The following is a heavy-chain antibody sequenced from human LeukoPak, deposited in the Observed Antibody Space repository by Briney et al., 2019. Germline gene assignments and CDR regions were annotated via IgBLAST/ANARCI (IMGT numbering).Heavy chain of an antibody. V-gene: IGHV3-23*01. CDR1: GFTFSSYA. CDR3: AKAANYDILTGYYLDY. J-gene: IGHJ4*02. CDR2: ITGGGDTT. D-gene: IGHD3-9*01. Sequence: GGSLRLSCAASGFTFSSYAMTWVRQAPGKVLEWVSAITGGGDTTYYADSVKGRFTISRDNSKNTLYLQMNNLRAEDTAIYYCAKAANYDILTGYYLDYWGQGTLVTVSS.